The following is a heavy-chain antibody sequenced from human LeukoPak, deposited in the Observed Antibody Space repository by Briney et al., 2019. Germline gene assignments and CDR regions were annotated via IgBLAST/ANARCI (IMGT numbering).Heavy chain of an antibody. D-gene: IGHD2-2*01. Sequence: GGSLRLSCAASGFTFSSYSMNWVRPAPGKGPEWVSSISSSSSYIYYADSVKGRFTISRDNAKNSLYLQMNSLRAEDTAVYYCARDSFDCSSTSCYLPYYYYYMDVWGKGTTVTVSS. J-gene: IGHJ6*03. CDR2: ISSSSSYI. V-gene: IGHV3-21*01. CDR3: ARDSFDCSSTSCYLPYYYYYMDV. CDR1: GFTFSSYS.